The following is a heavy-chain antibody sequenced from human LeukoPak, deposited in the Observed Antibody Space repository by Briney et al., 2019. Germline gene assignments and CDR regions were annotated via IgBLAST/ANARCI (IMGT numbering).Heavy chain of an antibody. D-gene: IGHD6-13*01. V-gene: IGHV1-2*02. J-gene: IGHJ6*03. Sequence: ASVKVSCKASGYTFTGYYMHWVRQAPGQGLEWMGWINPNSGGTNYAQKFQGRVTMTRDTSISTAYMELSSLRSEDTAVYYCARSIAAADYYYYMDVWGKGTTVTVSS. CDR2: INPNSGGT. CDR3: ARSIAAADYYYYMDV. CDR1: GYTFTGYY.